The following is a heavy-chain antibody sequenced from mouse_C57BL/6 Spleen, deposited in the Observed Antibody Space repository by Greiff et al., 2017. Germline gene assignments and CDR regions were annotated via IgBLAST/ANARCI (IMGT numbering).Heavy chain of an antibody. V-gene: IGHV1-66*01. CDR3: ARYYGSSYVYAMDY. CDR2: IYPGSGNT. D-gene: IGHD1-1*01. CDR1: GYSFTSYY. J-gene: IGHJ4*01. Sequence: QVQLKESGPELVKPGASVKISCKASGYSFTSYYIHWVKQRPGQGLEWIGWIYPGSGNTKYNEKFKGKATLTADTSSSTAYMQLSSLTSEDSAVYYCARYYGSSYVYAMDYWGQGTSVTVSS.